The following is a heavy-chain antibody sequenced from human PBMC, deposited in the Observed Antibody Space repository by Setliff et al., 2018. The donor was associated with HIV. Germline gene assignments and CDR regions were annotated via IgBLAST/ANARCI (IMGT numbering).Heavy chain of an antibody. CDR2: INTNTGDP. Sequence: ASVKVSCKASGYTFTTYAVNWVRQAPGHGLEWMGWINTNTGDPTYAQGFTGRFVFSLDTSVNTAYLQISSLKAEDTAVYYCARGCNGGNCYHGSGWFDPWGQGTLVTVSS. CDR1: GYTFTTYA. J-gene: IGHJ5*02. V-gene: IGHV7-4-1*02. CDR3: ARGCNGGNCYHGSGWFDP. D-gene: IGHD2-15*01.